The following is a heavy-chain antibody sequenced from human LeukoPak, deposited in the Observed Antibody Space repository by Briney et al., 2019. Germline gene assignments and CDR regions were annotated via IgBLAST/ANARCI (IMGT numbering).Heavy chain of an antibody. D-gene: IGHD3-22*01. CDR1: GYTFTSYD. CDR3: AKGRENYYDSSGYPRARPDDAFDI. J-gene: IGHJ3*02. CDR2: MNPNSGNT. Sequence: ASVKVSCKASGYTFTSYDINWARQATGQGLEWMGWMNPNSGNTGYAQKFQGRVTMTRNTSISTAYMELSSLRSEDTAVYYCAKGRENYYDSSGYPRARPDDAFDIWGQGTMVTVSS. V-gene: IGHV1-8*01.